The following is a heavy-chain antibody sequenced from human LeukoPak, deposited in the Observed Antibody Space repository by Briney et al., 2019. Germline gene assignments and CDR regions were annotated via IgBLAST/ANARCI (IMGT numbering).Heavy chain of an antibody. CDR3: ARGDVDTGFDY. CDR1: GGSISSGGYY. J-gene: IGHJ4*02. CDR2: IYYSGST. Sequence: PSQTLSLTCTVSGGSISSGGYYWSWIRQHPGKGLEWIGYIYYSGSTYYNPSLKSRVTISVDTSKNQFSLKLSSVTAAGTAVYYCARGDVDTGFDYWGQGTLVTVSS. D-gene: IGHD5-18*01. V-gene: IGHV4-31*03.